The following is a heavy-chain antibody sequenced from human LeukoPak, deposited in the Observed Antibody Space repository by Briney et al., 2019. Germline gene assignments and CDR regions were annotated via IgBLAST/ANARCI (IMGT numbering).Heavy chain of an antibody. Sequence: GGSLRLSCAASGFTVSIDYMPGAREPPGKGLEWVSVIYSGGSTYYADSVKGRFTISRDDSKNTLYLQMNNLRVEDTAVYYCARSHTALNYWGQGTLVTASS. CDR3: ARSHTALNY. D-gene: IGHD5-18*01. CDR2: IYSGGST. V-gene: IGHV3-53*03. J-gene: IGHJ4*02. CDR1: GFTVSIDY.